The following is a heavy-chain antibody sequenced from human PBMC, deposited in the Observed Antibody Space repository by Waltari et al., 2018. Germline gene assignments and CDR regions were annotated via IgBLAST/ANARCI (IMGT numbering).Heavy chain of an antibody. CDR3: ARERHPLMEVGYILALDP. V-gene: IGHV1-18*01. CDR1: GYNFGDFG. Sequence: QVQLVQSGTEVKKPGASVKVSCRASGYNFGDFGFSWVRQAPGQGLEWMGWIKAGNGHTSYAQKILGRLIMTKDTSTTTCYMALKYLTPDDTAGYYCARERHPLMEVGYILALDPWGQGTLVTVSS. J-gene: IGHJ5*02. CDR2: IKAGNGHT. D-gene: IGHD5-12*01.